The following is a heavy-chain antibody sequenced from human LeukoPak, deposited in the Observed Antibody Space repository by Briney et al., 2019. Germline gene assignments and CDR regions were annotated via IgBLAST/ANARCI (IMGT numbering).Heavy chain of an antibody. CDR1: GGSISSYY. J-gene: IGHJ5*02. Sequence: SETLSLTCTVSGGSISSYYWSWIRQPAGKGLEWIGRIYTSGSTNYNPSLKSRVTMSVDTSKNQFSLKLSSVTAADTAVYYCARDGDSSSSGWFDPWGQGTLVTVSS. CDR2: IYTSGST. CDR3: ARDGDSSSSGWFDP. D-gene: IGHD6-6*01. V-gene: IGHV4-4*07.